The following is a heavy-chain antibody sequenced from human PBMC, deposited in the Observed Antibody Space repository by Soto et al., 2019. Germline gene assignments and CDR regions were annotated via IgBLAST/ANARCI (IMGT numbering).Heavy chain of an antibody. CDR1: GGSISSYY. V-gene: IGHV4-4*07. CDR2: IYTSGST. J-gene: IGHJ4*02. Sequence: SETLSLTCTVSGGSISSYYRSWIRQPAGKGLEWIGRIYTSGSTNYNPSLKSRVTMSVDTSKNQFSLKLSSVTAADTAVYYCARDAPITFGGVHLFDYWGQGTLVTVSS. CDR3: ARDAPITFGGVHLFDY. D-gene: IGHD3-16*01.